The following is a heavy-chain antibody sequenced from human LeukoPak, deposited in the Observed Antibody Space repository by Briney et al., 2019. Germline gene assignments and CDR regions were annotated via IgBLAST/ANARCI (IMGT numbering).Heavy chain of an antibody. V-gene: IGHV3-21*01. D-gene: IGHD3-10*01. J-gene: IGHJ3*02. CDR3: ARVAGSDAFDI. CDR1: GFTFSSYS. Sequence: GGSLRLSCAASGFTFSSYSMNWVRQAPGKGLEWVSSISSSSSYIYYADSVKGRFTISRDNAKNSLYLQINSLRAEDTAVYYCARVAGSDAFDIWGQGTMVTVSS. CDR2: ISSSSSYI.